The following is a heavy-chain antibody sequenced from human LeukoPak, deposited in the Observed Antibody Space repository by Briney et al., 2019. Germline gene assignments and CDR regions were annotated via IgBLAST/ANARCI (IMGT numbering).Heavy chain of an antibody. CDR2: INPNSGGT. J-gene: IGHJ6*02. D-gene: IGHD1/OR15-1a*01. CDR1: GYTFTSYY. Sequence: ASVKVSCKASGYTFTSYYMHWVRQAPGQGLEWMGWINPNSGGTNYAQKFQGRVTMTRDTSISTAYMELSRLRSDDTAAYYCAREEQVPYYYYGMDVWGQGTTVTVSS. V-gene: IGHV1-2*02. CDR3: AREEQVPYYYYGMDV.